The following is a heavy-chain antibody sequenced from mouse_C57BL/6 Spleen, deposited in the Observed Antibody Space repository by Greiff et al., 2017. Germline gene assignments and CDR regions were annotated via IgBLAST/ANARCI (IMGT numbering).Heavy chain of an antibody. Sequence: QVQLQQPGAELVKPGASVKLSCKASGYTFTSYWMQWVKQRPGQGLEWIGEIDPSDSYTNYNQKFKGKATLTVDTSSSTAYMQRSSLTSEYSAVYYCARGSNWKNYAMDYWGQGTSVTVSS. V-gene: IGHV1-50*01. CDR3: ARGSNWKNYAMDY. D-gene: IGHD2-5*01. J-gene: IGHJ4*01. CDR2: IDPSDSYT. CDR1: GYTFTSYW.